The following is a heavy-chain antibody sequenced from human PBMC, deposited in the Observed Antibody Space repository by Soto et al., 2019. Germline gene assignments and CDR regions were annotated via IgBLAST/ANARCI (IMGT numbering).Heavy chain of an antibody. CDR1: GDSVSSNSAA. V-gene: IGHV6-1*01. CDR3: AGTSSLQRYYMDV. Sequence: QVQLQQSGPGLVRPSQTLSLTCVISGDSVSSNSAAWNWIRQSPSRGLEWLGRTYYRSRGYNDYAVSVRSRIPANADTSKNQFSLHLNSVTPEDTAVYYCAGTSSLQRYYMDVWDKGTTVTVSS. D-gene: IGHD1-7*01. J-gene: IGHJ6*03. CDR2: TYYRSRGYN.